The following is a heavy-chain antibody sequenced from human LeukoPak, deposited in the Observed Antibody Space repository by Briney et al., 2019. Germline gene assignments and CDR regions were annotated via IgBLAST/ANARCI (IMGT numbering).Heavy chain of an antibody. CDR1: GFTFSSYG. CDR2: ISYDGSNK. Sequence: GGSLRLSCAASGFTFSSYGVHWVRQAPGKGLEWVAVISYDGSNKYYADSVKGRFTISRDNSKNTLYLQMNSLRAEDTAVYYCARRAGGYSHPYDYWGQGILVTVSS. D-gene: IGHD4-23*01. V-gene: IGHV3-30*03. CDR3: ARRAGGYSHPYDY. J-gene: IGHJ4*02.